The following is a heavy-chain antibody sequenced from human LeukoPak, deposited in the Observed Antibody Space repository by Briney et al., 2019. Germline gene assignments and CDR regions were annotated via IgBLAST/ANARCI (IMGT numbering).Heavy chain of an antibody. CDR3: ARVFRPRAMAISY. D-gene: IGHD5-18*01. CDR1: GGTFSSYA. J-gene: IGHJ4*02. CDR2: INPNSGGT. V-gene: IGHV1-2*02. Sequence: ASMKVSCKASGGTFSSYAISWVRQAPGQGLEWMGWINPNSGGTNYAQKFQGRVTMTRDTSISTAYMELSRLRSDDTAVYYCARVFRPRAMAISYWGQGTLVTVSS.